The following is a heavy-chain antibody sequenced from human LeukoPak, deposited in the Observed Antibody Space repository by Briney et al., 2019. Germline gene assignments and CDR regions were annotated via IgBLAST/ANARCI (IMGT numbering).Heavy chain of an antibody. CDR2: ISWNSGSI. CDR1: GFTFDDYA. V-gene: IGHV3-9*03. J-gene: IGHJ3*02. Sequence: GRSLRLSCAASGFTFDDYAMHWVRQAPGKGLEWVSGISWNSGSIGYADSVKGRFTISRDNAKNSLYLQMNSLRAEDMALYYCAKDGGSGWPYDAFDIWGQGTMVTVSS. D-gene: IGHD6-19*01. CDR3: AKDGGSGWPYDAFDI.